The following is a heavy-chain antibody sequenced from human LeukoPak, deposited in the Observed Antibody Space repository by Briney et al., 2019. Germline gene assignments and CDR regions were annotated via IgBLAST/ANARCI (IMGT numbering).Heavy chain of an antibody. D-gene: IGHD3-22*01. CDR1: GYSFTSYW. CDR2: IYPGDSDT. V-gene: IGHV5-51*01. Sequence: GESLKISCQGSGYSFTSYWIGWVRQVPGKGLEWMGIIYPGDSDTRYSPSFQGQVTISADKSISTAYLQSSSLKASDTAMYYCARPYDFDYWGQGTLVTVSS. J-gene: IGHJ4*02. CDR3: ARPYDFDY.